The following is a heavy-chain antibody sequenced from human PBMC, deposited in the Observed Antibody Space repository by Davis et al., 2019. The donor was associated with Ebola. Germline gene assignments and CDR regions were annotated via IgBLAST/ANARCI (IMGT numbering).Heavy chain of an antibody. CDR1: GYTFTGYY. J-gene: IGHJ6*02. CDR2: INPSGGST. V-gene: IGHV1-46*01. CDR3: TTDRVVAAVYYYYYYGMDV. Sequence: AASVKVSCKASGYTFTGYYMHWVRQAPGQGLEWMGWINPSGGSTSYAQKFQGRVTMTRDTSTSTVYMELSSLRSEDTAVYYCTTDRVVAAVYYYYYYGMDVWGQGTTVTVSS. D-gene: IGHD2-15*01.